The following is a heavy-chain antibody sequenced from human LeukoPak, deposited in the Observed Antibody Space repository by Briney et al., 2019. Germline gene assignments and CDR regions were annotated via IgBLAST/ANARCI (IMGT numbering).Heavy chain of an antibody. D-gene: IGHD1-14*01. Sequence: GGSLRLSCAASGLIFSNYEMNWVRQAPGKGLEWVSYISSSGSTTYYADSVKGRFTISRDNAKNSLYLQMNSLRAEDTAVYFCARLKVTTEYYYNMDVWAQGTTVTVSS. CDR1: GLIFSNYE. J-gene: IGHJ6*02. V-gene: IGHV3-48*03. CDR3: ARLKVTTEYYYNMDV. CDR2: ISSSGSTT.